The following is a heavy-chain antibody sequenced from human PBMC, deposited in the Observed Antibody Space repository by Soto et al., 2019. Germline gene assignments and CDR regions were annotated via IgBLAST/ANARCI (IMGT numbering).Heavy chain of an antibody. D-gene: IGHD3-9*01. CDR2: ISSSSSYI. Sequence: LRLSCAASGFTFSSYSMNWVRQAPGKGLEWVSSISSSSSYIYYADSVKGRFTISRDNAKNSLHLQMNSLRAEDTAVYYCARGHYDILTGYYRPSYYYYGMDVWGQGTTVTVSS. CDR3: ARGHYDILTGYYRPSYYYYGMDV. J-gene: IGHJ6*02. V-gene: IGHV3-21*01. CDR1: GFTFSSYS.